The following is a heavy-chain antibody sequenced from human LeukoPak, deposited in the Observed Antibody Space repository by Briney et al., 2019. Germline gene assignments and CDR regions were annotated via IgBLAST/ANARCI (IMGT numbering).Heavy chain of an antibody. CDR1: GGSVSSESYH. V-gene: IGHV4-61*01. D-gene: IGHD3-16*01. CDR3: ARGVGGVREGFDI. J-gene: IGHJ3*02. Sequence: SETLSLTCTVSGGSVSSESYHWTWIRQPPGQGLEWIAYIFTGGSSYYNPSLKSRVTISVHTSKNQSSLKLNSVTAADTAQYHCARGVGGVREGFDIWGQGTMVTVSS. CDR2: IFTGGSS.